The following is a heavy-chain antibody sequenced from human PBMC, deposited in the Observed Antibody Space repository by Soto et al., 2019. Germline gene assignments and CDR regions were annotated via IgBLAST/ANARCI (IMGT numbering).Heavy chain of an antibody. J-gene: IGHJ4*02. Sequence: GGSLRLSCAASGFTFSTYSMNWVRQAPGKGLEWVSYISSSSSTIYFADSVGGRFTISRDNAKNSLYLQMNSLRAEDTAVYYCARGACSGGSCYSWNQYFDYWGQGTLVTVSS. V-gene: IGHV3-48*01. CDR2: ISSSSSTI. CDR3: ARGACSGGSCYSWNQYFDY. D-gene: IGHD2-15*01. CDR1: GFTFSTYS.